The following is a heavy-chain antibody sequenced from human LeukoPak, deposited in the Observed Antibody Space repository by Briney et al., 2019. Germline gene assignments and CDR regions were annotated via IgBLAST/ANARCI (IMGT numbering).Heavy chain of an antibody. J-gene: IGHJ4*02. V-gene: IGHV1-46*01. CDR1: GYTFTSYY. CDR3: ARAIAGAGAPDY. Sequence: GASVKVSCKASGYTFTSYYMHWVRQAPGQGLEWMGIINPSGGSTSYPQKFQGRVTMTRDTSMNTVYMELSSLRTEDTAVYYCARAIAGAGAPDYWGQGTLVTVSS. CDR2: INPSGGST. D-gene: IGHD6-13*01.